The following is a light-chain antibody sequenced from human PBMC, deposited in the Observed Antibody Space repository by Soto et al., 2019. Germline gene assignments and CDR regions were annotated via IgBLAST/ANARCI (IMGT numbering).Light chain of an antibody. CDR3: QAWDTTTDHYWV. Sequence: SYELTQAPSVSVAPGQTASVTCGGNNIVSKSVHWYQLKPGQAPVLVVYDDSDRPSGIPERFSGSNSGNTATLTISRVEAGDEADYYCQAWDTTTDHYWVFGGGTKLTVL. CDR1: NIVSKS. V-gene: IGLV3-21*02. CDR2: DDS. J-gene: IGLJ3*02.